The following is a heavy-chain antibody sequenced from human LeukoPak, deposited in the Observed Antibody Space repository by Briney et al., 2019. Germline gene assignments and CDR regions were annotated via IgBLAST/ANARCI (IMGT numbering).Heavy chain of an antibody. Sequence: ASVKVSCKAPGYTFTSYYMHWVRQATGQGLEWMGWMNTNSGKTGYAQTFQGRVTMTRDTSINTAYMELTSLRSDDTAVYYCARGSGFYASGSRYWGQGTLVIVSS. V-gene: IGHV1-8*02. CDR3: ARGSGFYASGSRY. D-gene: IGHD3-10*01. CDR2: MNTNSGKT. CDR1: GYTFTSYY. J-gene: IGHJ4*02.